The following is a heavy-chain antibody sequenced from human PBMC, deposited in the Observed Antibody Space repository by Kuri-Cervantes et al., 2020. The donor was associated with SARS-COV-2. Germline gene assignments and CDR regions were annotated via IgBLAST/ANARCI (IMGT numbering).Heavy chain of an antibody. CDR1: GFTFSSYS. J-gene: IGHJ5*02. Sequence: GESLKISCAASGFTFSSYSMNWVRQAPGKGLEWVSSISSSSSYIYYADSVKGRFTISRDNAKNSLYLQMNSLTAADTAVYYCARGVVWFDPWGQGTLVTVSS. CDR3: ARGVVWFDP. D-gene: IGHD3-3*01. V-gene: IGHV3-21*04. CDR2: ISSSSSYI.